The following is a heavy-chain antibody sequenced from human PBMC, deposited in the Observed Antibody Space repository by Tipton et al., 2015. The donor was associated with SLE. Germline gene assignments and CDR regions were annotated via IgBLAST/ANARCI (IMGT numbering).Heavy chain of an antibody. CDR3: ATEGSGWSHYMDV. J-gene: IGHJ6*03. D-gene: IGHD6-19*01. Sequence: TLSLTCAVSGGSISSGGYSWSWIRQPPGKGLEWIGYIYHSGSTYYNPSLNNRVTISVDTSKNQFSLKLTSVTTADTAVYYCATEGSGWSHYMDVWGKGTTVTVSS. V-gene: IGHV4-30-2*02. CDR1: GGSISSGGYS. CDR2: IYHSGST.